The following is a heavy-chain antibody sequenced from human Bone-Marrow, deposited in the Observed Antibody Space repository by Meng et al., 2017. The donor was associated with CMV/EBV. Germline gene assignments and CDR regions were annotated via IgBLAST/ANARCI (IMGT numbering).Heavy chain of an antibody. J-gene: IGHJ4*02. CDR2: INHSGST. CDR3: ARGHPSSSGWYRDY. D-gene: IGHD6-19*01. Sequence: GSLRLSCAVYGGSFSGYYWSWIRQAPGKGLEWIGEINHSGSTNYNPSLKSRVTISVDTSKNQFSLKLSSVTAADTAVYYCARGHPSSSGWYRDYWGQGNLVTVSS. CDR1: GGSFSGYY. V-gene: IGHV4-34*01.